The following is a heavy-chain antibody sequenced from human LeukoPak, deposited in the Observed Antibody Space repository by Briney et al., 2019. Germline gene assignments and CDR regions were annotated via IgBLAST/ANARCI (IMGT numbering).Heavy chain of an antibody. CDR2: IKSEIEGGTT. CDR1: GFTLTNDF. CDR3: ALAWFGESRDGLDI. Sequence: GGSLRLSCAASGFTLTNDFMTWVRQAPGKGLEWVGRIKSEIEGGTTDHAASVKGRFAISRDGSTNTLFLQMNSLRNEDTAVYYCALAWFGESRDGLDIWGRGSRVVVSS. V-gene: IGHV3-15*01. J-gene: IGHJ3*02. D-gene: IGHD3-10*01.